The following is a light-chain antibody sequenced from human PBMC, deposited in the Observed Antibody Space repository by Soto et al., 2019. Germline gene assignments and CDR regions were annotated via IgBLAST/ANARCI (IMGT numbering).Light chain of an antibody. CDR2: AAS. J-gene: IGKJ1*01. CDR1: QGISNY. Sequence: DIHVTQSPSSLSASVGDTVTITCRASQGISNYLGWYQQKPGKAPKLLIYAASILQSGVPSRFSGSGSGTDFTLTISSLQPEDVANYYCQKHNRAPQTFGQGTKVEIK. V-gene: IGKV1-27*01. CDR3: QKHNRAPQT.